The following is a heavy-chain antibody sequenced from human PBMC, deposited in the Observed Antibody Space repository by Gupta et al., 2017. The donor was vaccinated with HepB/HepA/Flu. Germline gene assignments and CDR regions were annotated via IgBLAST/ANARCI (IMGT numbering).Heavy chain of an antibody. CDR2: ASYDGRNK. V-gene: IGHV3-30*18. CDR1: GSTFSNYA. D-gene: IGHD3-9*01. CDR3: AKGEYDILTGYFDY. Sequence: QVQVVESGGGVVQPGRSLRLSCAASGSTFSNYAMHWVRQAPGKGLEWVAVASYDGRNKFYADSVKGRFTISRDNSRKTLFLQMNSLRPEDTAVYYCAKGEYDILTGYFDYWGQGTLVTVSS. J-gene: IGHJ4*02.